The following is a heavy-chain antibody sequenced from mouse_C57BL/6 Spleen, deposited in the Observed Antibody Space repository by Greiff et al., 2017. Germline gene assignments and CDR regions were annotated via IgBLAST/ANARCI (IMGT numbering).Heavy chain of an antibody. V-gene: IGHV1-50*01. CDR1: GYTFTSYW. J-gene: IGHJ3*01. CDR2: IDPSDSYT. Sequence: VQLQQPGAELVKPGASVKLSCKASGYTFTSYWMQWVKQRPGQGLEWIGEIDPSDSYTNYTQKFKGKATLTVDTSSSTAYMQLSSLTSEDSAVYYCAFNTWFAYWGQGTLVTVSA. CDR3: AFNTWFAY.